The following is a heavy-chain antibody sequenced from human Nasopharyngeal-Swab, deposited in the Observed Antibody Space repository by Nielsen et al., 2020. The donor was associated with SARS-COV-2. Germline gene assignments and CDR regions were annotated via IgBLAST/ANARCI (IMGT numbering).Heavy chain of an antibody. V-gene: IGHV4-34*01. CDR2: INHSGST. D-gene: IGHD4-17*01. Sequence: SETLSLTCAVYGGSFSGYYWSWIRQPPGKGLEWIGGINHSGSTNYNPSLKSRVTISVDTSKNQFSLKLCSVTAADTAVYYCARARAVTTVTTRKKYYFDSWGQGTLVTVSS. CDR1: GGSFSGYY. CDR3: ARARAVTTVTTRKKYYFDS. J-gene: IGHJ4*02.